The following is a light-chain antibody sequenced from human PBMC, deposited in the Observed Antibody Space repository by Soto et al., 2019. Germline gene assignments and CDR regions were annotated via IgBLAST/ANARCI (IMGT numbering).Light chain of an antibody. V-gene: IGKV3-15*01. J-gene: IGKJ2*02. CDR3: QQYHNWPPCT. Sequence: EIVMTQSPATLSVSPGERVTLSCRASQSVSRNLAWYQQKPGQAPRRLIYGASTRSTGIPARFSGSGSGTEFTLTISSLQSEDFAVSYCQQYHNWPPCTFRQGTKLELK. CDR2: GAS. CDR1: QSVSRN.